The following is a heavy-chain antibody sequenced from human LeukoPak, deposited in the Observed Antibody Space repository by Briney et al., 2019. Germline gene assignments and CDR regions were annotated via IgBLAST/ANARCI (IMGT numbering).Heavy chain of an antibody. J-gene: IGHJ4*02. D-gene: IGHD1-26*01. CDR1: GVSITSSTW. V-gene: IGHV4-4*02. Sequence: SGTLSLTCGVSGVSITSSTWWRWVRQPPGQVLEWIGEISLTGRTNYNPALNGRVIMSIDESRNQLSLTMTPGTAADTAMYYYTRESGPCCQFGYWGQGTLVVVPS. CDR3: TRESGPCCQFGY. CDR2: ISLTGRT.